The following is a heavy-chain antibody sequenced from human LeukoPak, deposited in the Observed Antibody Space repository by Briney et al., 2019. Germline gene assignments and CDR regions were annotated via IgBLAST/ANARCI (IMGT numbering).Heavy chain of an antibody. V-gene: IGHV4-34*01. Sequence: SETLSLTCAVYGGSFSGYYWSWIRQPPGKGLEWIGEINHSGSTNYNPSLKSRVTISVDTSKNQFSLKLSSVTAADTAVYYCARGITIFGVVISSDYWGQGTLVTVSS. CDR3: ARGITIFGVVISSDY. D-gene: IGHD3-3*01. CDR1: GGSFSGYY. J-gene: IGHJ4*02. CDR2: INHSGST.